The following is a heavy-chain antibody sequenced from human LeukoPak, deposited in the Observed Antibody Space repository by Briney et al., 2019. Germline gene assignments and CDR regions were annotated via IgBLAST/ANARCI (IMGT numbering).Heavy chain of an antibody. CDR1: GYSISSGSY. V-gene: IGHV4-38-2*01. D-gene: IGHD3-10*01. Sequence: SETLSLTCAVSGYSISSGSYWGWIRQPPGKGLEWIANVYHSGTSYYNPSLKTRATISVDTSKNQFSLKLSSVTAADTAVYYCARREGSGTYEYWGQGTLVTVSS. J-gene: IGHJ4*02. CDR2: VYHSGTS. CDR3: ARREGSGTYEY.